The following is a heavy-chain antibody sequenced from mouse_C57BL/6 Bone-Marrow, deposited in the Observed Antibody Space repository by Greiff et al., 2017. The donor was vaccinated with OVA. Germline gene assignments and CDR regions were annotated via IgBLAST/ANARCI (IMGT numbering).Heavy chain of an antibody. J-gene: IGHJ2*01. CDR2: ICPGGGYT. CDR3: ARGVGSSYGPYFDY. CDR1: GYTFTNYW. D-gene: IGHD1-1*01. V-gene: IGHV1-63*01. Sequence: VQRVESGAELVRPGTSVKMSCKASGYTFTNYWIGWAKQRPGHGLEWIGDICPGGGYTNYNEKFKGKATLTADKSSSTAYMQFSSLTSEDSAIYYCARGVGSSYGPYFDYWGQGTTLTVSS.